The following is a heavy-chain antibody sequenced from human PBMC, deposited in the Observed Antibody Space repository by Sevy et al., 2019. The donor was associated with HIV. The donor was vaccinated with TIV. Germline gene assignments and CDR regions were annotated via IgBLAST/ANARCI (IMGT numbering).Heavy chain of an antibody. D-gene: IGHD3-16*01. Sequence: GGSLRLACAASGFSFSSYNMNWVRQAPGKGLEWVSSISSSATYINYADSVKGRFTIFRDNAKNSLYLQMSSLRAEDTAVYYCATIYNYGDDYWGQGTLVTVSS. CDR1: GFSFSSYN. J-gene: IGHJ4*02. V-gene: IGHV3-21*01. CDR3: ATIYNYGDDY. CDR2: ISSSATYI.